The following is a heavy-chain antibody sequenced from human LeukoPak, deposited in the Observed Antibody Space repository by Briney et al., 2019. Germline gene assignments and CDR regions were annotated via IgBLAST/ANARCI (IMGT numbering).Heavy chain of an antibody. D-gene: IGHD5-18*01. CDR3: TTDRGYSYGYKKLDYFDY. Sequence: GGSLRLSCAASGFTFSNAWMSWVRQAPGKGLEWVGRIKSKTDGGTTDYAAPVKGRFTISRDDSKNTLYLQMNSLKTEDTAVYYCTTDRGYSYGYKKLDYFDYWGQGTLVTVSS. J-gene: IGHJ4*02. V-gene: IGHV3-15*01. CDR1: GFTFSNAW. CDR2: IKSKTDGGTT.